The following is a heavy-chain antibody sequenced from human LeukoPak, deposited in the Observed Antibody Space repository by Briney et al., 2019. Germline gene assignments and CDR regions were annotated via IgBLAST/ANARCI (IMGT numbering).Heavy chain of an antibody. CDR1: GGTFSSYA. V-gene: IGHV1-69*06. D-gene: IGHD6-13*01. CDR3: ARVDSSSWYVAFDY. CDR2: IIPIFGTA. Sequence: SVKVSCKASGGTFSSYAISWVRQAPGQGLEWMGGIIPIFGTANYAQKFQGRVTITADKSTSTAYMELSSLRSEDTAVYYCARVDSSSWYVAFDYWGQGALVTVSS. J-gene: IGHJ4*02.